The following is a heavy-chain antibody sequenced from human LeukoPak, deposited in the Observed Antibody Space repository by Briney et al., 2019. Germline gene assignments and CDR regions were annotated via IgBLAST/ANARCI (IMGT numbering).Heavy chain of an antibody. CDR3: AGHADQWLVGAFDI. Sequence: SETLSLTCTVSGGSISSSSYYWGWIRQAPGKGLEWIGSIYYSGTTYYNPSLKSRVTISVDTSKTQFSLKLSSVTAADTALYYCAGHADQWLVGAFDIWGQGTMVTVSS. V-gene: IGHV4-39*01. CDR1: GGSISSSSYY. D-gene: IGHD6-19*01. CDR2: IYYSGTT. J-gene: IGHJ3*02.